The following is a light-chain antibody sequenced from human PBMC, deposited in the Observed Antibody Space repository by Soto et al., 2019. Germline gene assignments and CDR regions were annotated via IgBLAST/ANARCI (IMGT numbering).Light chain of an antibody. Sequence: DIQMTQSPSSLSASVGDRVTITCRASQNIRSYLNWYQQKPGKAPQLLIYATSSLQTGVPSRFSASGSGTDFSLLISDLQLEDSATYYCQQGYSSRWTSGRGTKVEI. V-gene: IGKV1-39*01. CDR1: QNIRSY. CDR3: QQGYSSRWT. J-gene: IGKJ1*01. CDR2: ATS.